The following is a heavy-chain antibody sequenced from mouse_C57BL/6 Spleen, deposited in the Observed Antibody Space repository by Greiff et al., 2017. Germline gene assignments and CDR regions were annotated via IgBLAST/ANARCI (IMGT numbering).Heavy chain of an antibody. J-gene: IGHJ2*01. CDR1: GYTFTSYW. D-gene: IGHD2-4*01. Sequence: QVHVKQPGTELVKPGASVKLSCKASGYTFTSYWMHWVKQRPGQGLEWIGNINPSNGGTNSNEKFKSKGTLTVYKSSSTDYMQLSSLTSEDSALYYCARRDYGEDYWGQGTTLTVSS. CDR2: INPSNGGT. V-gene: IGHV1-53*01. CDR3: ARRDYGEDY.